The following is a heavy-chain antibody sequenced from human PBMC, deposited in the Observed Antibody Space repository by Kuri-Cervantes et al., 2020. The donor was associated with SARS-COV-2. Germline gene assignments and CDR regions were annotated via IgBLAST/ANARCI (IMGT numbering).Heavy chain of an antibody. J-gene: IGHJ4*02. CDR2: IKQDGSEK. CDR3: ARDKTGLYFDY. V-gene: IGHV3-7*03. D-gene: IGHD1-14*01. CDR1: GFTFSSYW. Sequence: GESLKISCAASGFTFSSYWTSRVRQAPGKGLEWVANIKQDGSEKYYVDSVKGRFTISRDNAKNSLYLQMNSLRAEDTAVYYCARDKTGLYFDYWGQGTLVTVSS.